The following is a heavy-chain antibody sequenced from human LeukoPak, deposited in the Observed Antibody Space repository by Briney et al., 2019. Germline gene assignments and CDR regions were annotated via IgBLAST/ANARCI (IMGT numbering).Heavy chain of an antibody. Sequence: GGSLRLSCAASGFTFSSYGMHWVRQAPGKGLEWVAVIWYDGSNKYYADSVKGRFTISGDNSKNTLYLQMNSLRAEDTAVYYCASVVVVTSLDAFDIWGQGTMVTVSS. V-gene: IGHV3-33*01. D-gene: IGHD2-21*02. J-gene: IGHJ3*02. CDR2: IWYDGSNK. CDR1: GFTFSSYG. CDR3: ASVVVVTSLDAFDI.